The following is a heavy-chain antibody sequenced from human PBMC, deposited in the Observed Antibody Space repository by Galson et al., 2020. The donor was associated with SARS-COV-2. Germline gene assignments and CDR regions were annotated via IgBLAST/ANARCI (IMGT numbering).Heavy chain of an antibody. CDR2: ISWHRCSI. Sequence: GGSLRLSCPASGFTFDDYAMQWVRQAPGTGLGSVSGISWHRCSIGYADSVKGRFTISRDHAKNSLYLQMNSLRAEDMALYYCAKGGKCGGDCFAIADAFDIWGRGAMVTVSS. CDR1: GFTFDDYA. J-gene: IGHJ3*02. CDR3: AKGGKCGGDCFAIADAFDI. D-gene: IGHD2-21*02. V-gene: IGHV3-9*03.